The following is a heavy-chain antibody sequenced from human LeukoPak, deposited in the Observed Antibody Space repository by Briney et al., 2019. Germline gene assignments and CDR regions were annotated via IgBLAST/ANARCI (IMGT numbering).Heavy chain of an antibody. CDR3: ARVGGYYGSGSYYSGYYYYGMDV. D-gene: IGHD3-10*01. V-gene: IGHV3-7*01. J-gene: IGHJ6*02. CDR1: GFTFSSYA. CDR2: IKQDGSEK. Sequence: GRSLRLSCAASGFTFSSYAMHWVRQAPGKGLEWVANIKQDGSEKYYVDTVKGRFTISRDNAKNSLYLQMNSLRAEDTAVYYCARVGGYYGSGSYYSGYYYYGMDVWGQGTTVTVSS.